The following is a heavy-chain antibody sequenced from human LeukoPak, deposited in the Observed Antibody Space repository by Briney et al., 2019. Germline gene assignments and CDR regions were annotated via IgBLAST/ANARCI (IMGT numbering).Heavy chain of an antibody. CDR3: ARWGSSGYPYYFDY. D-gene: IGHD3-22*01. V-gene: IGHV1-69*13. Sequence: SVKVSCKASGGTFSIYAISWVRQAPGQGPEWMGGIIPIFGTANYAQKFQGRVTITADESTSTAYMELSSLRSEDTAVYYCARWGSSGYPYYFDYWGQGTLVTVSS. CDR2: IIPIFGTA. CDR1: GGTFSIYA. J-gene: IGHJ4*02.